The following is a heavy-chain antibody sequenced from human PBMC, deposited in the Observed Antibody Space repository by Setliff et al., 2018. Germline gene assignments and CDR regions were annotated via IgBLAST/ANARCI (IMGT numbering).Heavy chain of an antibody. CDR2: IYYGGST. D-gene: IGHD3-22*01. J-gene: IGHJ4*02. Sequence: PSETLSLTCTVSGGSISSGDYYWSWIRQPPGKGLEWIGYIYYGGSTNYNPSLNSRVAISVDTSENQFSLRLNSVTAADTAVYYCARLWISYESSTYFYPKYFDFWGQGTLVTVSS. V-gene: IGHV4-61*08. CDR3: ARLWISYESSTYFYPKYFDF. CDR1: GGSISSGDYY.